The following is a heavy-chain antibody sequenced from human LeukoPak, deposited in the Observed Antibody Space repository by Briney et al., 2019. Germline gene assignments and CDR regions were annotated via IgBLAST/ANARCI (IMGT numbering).Heavy chain of an antibody. CDR2: IIPIFGTA. CDR1: GGTFSSYA. Sequence: WASVKVSCKASGGTFSSYAISWVRQAPGQGLEWMGGIIPIFGTANYAQKFQGRVTITADKSTSTAYMELSSLRSEDTAVYYCARGRANVAAADNWFDPWGQGTLVTVSS. D-gene: IGHD6-13*01. CDR3: ARGRANVAAADNWFDP. V-gene: IGHV1-69*06. J-gene: IGHJ5*02.